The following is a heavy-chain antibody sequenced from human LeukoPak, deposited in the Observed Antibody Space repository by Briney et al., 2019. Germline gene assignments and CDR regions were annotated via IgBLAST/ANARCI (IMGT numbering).Heavy chain of an antibody. CDR1: GFTFSSYS. CDR2: IYSGGST. D-gene: IGHD2-8*01. Sequence: GGSLRLSCAASGFTFSSYSMNWVRQAPGKGLEWVSVIYSGGSTYYADSVKGRFTISRDNSKNTLHLQMNSLRAEDTAVYYCAREPFLSRDGYFDYWGQGTLVTVSS. J-gene: IGHJ4*02. V-gene: IGHV3-53*01. CDR3: AREPFLSRDGYFDY.